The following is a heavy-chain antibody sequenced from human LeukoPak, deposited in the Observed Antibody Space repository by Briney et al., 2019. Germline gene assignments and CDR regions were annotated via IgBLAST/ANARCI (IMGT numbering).Heavy chain of an antibody. CDR2: IIHIFGTA. V-gene: IGHV1-69*13. J-gene: IGHJ4*02. D-gene: IGHD5-18*01. Sequence: SVKVSCKASGGTFSSYGISWVRQPPGQGLEWMGGIIHIFGTANYAQKFQDRLTITADESTHTAYIERRSLRSEDTAVYYCARDPGGYSYGYTYWGQGTLVTVSS. CDR1: GGTFSSYG. CDR3: ARDPGGYSYGYTY.